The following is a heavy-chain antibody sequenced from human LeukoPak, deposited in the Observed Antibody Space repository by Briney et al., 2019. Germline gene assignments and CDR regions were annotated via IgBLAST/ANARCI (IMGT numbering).Heavy chain of an antibody. V-gene: IGHV3-30-3*01. CDR2: ISYDGSNK. CDR1: GFTFSSYA. D-gene: IGHD3-22*01. CDR3: ARDQGYYDSSGYYNSFDY. J-gene: IGHJ4*02. Sequence: GGSLRLSCAASGFTFSSYAMHWVRQAPGKGLEWVAVISYDGSNKYYADSVKGRFTISRDNSKNTLYLQMNSLRAEDTAVYYCARDQGYYDSSGYYNSFDYWGQGTLVTVSS.